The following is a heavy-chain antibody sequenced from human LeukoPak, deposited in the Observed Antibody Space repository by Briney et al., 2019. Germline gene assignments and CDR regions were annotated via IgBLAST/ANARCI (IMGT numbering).Heavy chain of an antibody. CDR1: GFTFSSYA. D-gene: IGHD6-19*01. CDR3: AKLQWLVRYLGDAFDI. J-gene: IGHJ3*02. V-gene: IGHV3-23*01. CDR2: ISGSGGST. Sequence: GGSLRLSCAASGFTFSSYAMSWVRQAPGKGLVWVSAISGSGGSTYYADPVKGRFTISRDNSKNTLYLQMNSLRAEDTAVYYCAKLQWLVRYLGDAFDIWGQGTMVTVSS.